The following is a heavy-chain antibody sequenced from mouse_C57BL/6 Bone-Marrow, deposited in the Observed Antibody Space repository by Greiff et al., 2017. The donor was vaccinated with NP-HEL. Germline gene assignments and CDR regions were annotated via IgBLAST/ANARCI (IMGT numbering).Heavy chain of an antibody. J-gene: IGHJ3*01. CDR3: ALYGSSYGFAY. CDR1: VFNIKNTY. Sequence: VQLQQSVAELVRPGASVKLSCTASVFNIKNTYMHWVKQRPEQGLEWLGRIDPAHGNTKYAPKFQGKAPITSNPSSNTAYLQLSSLTSEDTAIYYCALYGSSYGFAYWGQGTLVTVSA. V-gene: IGHV14-3*01. CDR2: IDPAHGNT. D-gene: IGHD1-1*01.